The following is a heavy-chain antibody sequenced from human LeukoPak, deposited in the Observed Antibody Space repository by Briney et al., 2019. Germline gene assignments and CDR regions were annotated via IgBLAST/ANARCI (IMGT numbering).Heavy chain of an antibody. J-gene: IGHJ4*02. CDR3: AGDVPRSGYYRY. V-gene: IGHV1-3*01. CDR2: INAGNGNT. D-gene: IGHD3-22*01. CDR1: GYTFTSYA. Sequence: GASVKASCKASGYTFTSYAMHWVRQAPGQRLEWMGWINAGNGNTKYSQKFQGRVTITRDTSASTAYMELSSLRSEDTAVYYCAGDVPRSGYYRYWGQGTLVTVSS.